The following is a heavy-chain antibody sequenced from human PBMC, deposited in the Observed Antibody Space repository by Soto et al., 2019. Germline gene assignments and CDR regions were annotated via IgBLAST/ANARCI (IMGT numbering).Heavy chain of an antibody. J-gene: IGHJ4*02. CDR1: GFTFNTDA. V-gene: IGHV3-30*18. CDR2: ISNDGNDK. D-gene: IGHD3-10*01. Sequence: QVQLEESGGGVVQPGGSLRLSCTASGFTFNTDAMHWVRLAPGKGLEWVAIISNDGNDKHYIDSVKGRFTISRDNSKNTLYSQMNGLSIQDMAVYFCAKGCGTPCCFFMVKWGQRTLVTVSS. CDR3: AKGCGTPCCFFMVK.